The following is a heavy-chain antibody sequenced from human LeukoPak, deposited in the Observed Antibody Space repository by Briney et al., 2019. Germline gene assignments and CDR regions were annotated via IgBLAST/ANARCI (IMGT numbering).Heavy chain of an antibody. CDR1: GYSFTSYW. V-gene: IGHV5-51*01. Sequence: GESLKISCKGSGYSFTSYWIGWVRPLPGKGLEWMGIIYPGDSDTRYSPSFQGQVTISADKSISTAYLQWSSLKASDTAMYYCASSLLWFGELSVFDYWGQGTLVTVSS. CDR2: IYPGDSDT. J-gene: IGHJ4*02. CDR3: ASSLLWFGELSVFDY. D-gene: IGHD3-10*01.